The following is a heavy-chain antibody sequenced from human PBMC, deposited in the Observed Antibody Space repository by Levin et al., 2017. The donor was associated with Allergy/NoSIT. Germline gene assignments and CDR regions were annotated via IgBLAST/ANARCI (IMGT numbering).Heavy chain of an antibody. J-gene: IGHJ4*02. CDR1: GGSISSSSYY. V-gene: IGHV4-39*07. D-gene: IGHD3-9*01. CDR3: ARDHAGILTGYYY. CDR2: IYYSGST. Sequence: SETLSLTCTVSGGSISSSSYYWGWIRQPPGKGLEWIGSIYYSGSTYYNPSLKSRVTISVDTSKNQFSLKLSSVTAADTAVYYCARDHAGILTGYYYWGQGTLVTVSS.